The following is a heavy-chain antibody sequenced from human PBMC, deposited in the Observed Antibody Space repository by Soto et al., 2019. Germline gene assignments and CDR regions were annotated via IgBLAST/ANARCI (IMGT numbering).Heavy chain of an antibody. V-gene: IGHV4-34*01. J-gene: IGHJ3*02. D-gene: IGHD1-26*01. CDR1: GGSFSGYY. CDR3: ARGREVGATLYDAFDI. Sequence: SETLSLTCAVYGGSFSGYYWSWIRQPPGKGLEWIGEINHSGSTNYNPSLKSRVTISVDTSKNQFSLKLSSVTAADTAVYYCARGREVGATLYDAFDIWGQGTMVTVSS. CDR2: INHSGST.